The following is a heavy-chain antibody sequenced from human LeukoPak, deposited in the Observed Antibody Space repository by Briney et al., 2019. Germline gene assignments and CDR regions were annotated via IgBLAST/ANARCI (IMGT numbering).Heavy chain of an antibody. CDR3: ARDKYYYGSGSFYNEDPFDY. J-gene: IGHJ4*02. CDR1: GGTFSTYA. V-gene: IGHV1-69*04. Sequence: SVKVSCKASGGTFSTYAISWVRQAPGQGLEWVGRIIPILSISNYAQKFQGRVTITADKSTSTAYMELSSLRSEDTAVYYCARDKYYYGSGSFYNEDPFDYWGQGTLVTVSS. CDR2: IIPILSIS. D-gene: IGHD3-10*01.